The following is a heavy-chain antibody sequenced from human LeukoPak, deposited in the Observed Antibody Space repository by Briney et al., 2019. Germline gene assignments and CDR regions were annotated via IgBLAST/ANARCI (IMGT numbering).Heavy chain of an antibody. Sequence: TGGSLRLSCAASGFMFGTYAMSWVRQAPGKGLEWVAAITATSTTSYFADSLKGRFSISRDNSSNTLYLQMSSLRADDTAIYYCAKDRRVRGYYFLGRGGYFDYWGQGSLVTVSS. V-gene: IGHV3-23*01. CDR1: GFMFGTYA. J-gene: IGHJ4*02. CDR2: ITATSTTS. CDR3: AKDRRVRGYYFLGRGGYFDY. D-gene: IGHD3-3*01.